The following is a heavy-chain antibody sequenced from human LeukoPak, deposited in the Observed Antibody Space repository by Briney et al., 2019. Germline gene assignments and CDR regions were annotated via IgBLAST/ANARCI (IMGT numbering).Heavy chain of an antibody. CDR2: IWYDGSNK. Sequence: GGSLRLSCAASGFTFSSYGMHWVRQAPGKGLEWVAVIWYDGSNKYHADSVKGRFTISRDNSKNTLYLQMNSLRAEDTAVYYCARDWDDSSSSTNNWFDPWGQGTLVTVSS. J-gene: IGHJ5*02. V-gene: IGHV3-33*01. CDR3: ARDWDDSSSSTNNWFDP. CDR1: GFTFSSYG. D-gene: IGHD3-22*01.